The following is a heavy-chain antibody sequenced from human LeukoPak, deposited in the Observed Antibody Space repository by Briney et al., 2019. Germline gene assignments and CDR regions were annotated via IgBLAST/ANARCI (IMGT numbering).Heavy chain of an antibody. J-gene: IGHJ4*02. CDR3: ARTIRGY. CDR2: IKEDGSEK. Sequence: GGSLRLSCAASGFTFSTHWMSWVRQAPGKGLEWVANIKEDGSEKYYVDSVKGRFTISRGNAKNSLYLQMNSLRAEDTAVYYCARTIRGYWGQGTLVTVSS. V-gene: IGHV3-7*01. D-gene: IGHD3-10*01. CDR1: GFTFSTHW.